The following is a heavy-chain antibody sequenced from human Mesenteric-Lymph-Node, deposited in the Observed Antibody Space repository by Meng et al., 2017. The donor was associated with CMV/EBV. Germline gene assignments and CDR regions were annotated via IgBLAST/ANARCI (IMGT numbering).Heavy chain of an antibody. CDR1: GYTFTGYY. V-gene: IGHV3-30*02. D-gene: IGHD1-7*01. J-gene: IGHJ4*02. CDR3: AKDQPGTVDY. Sequence: SCKASGYTFTGYYMHWVRQAPGKGLEWVAFIRSDGGKKYYADAVKGRFTISRDTSKNTLYLQMNSLRAEDTAIYYCAKDQPGTVDYWGQGTLVTVSS. CDR2: IRSDGGKK.